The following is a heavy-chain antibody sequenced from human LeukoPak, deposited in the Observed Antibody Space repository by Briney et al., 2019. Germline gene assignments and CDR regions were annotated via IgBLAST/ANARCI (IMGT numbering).Heavy chain of an antibody. Sequence: SVKVSCKASGYTFTSYGISWVRQAPGQGLEWMGRIIPILGIANYAQKFQGRVTITADKSTSTAYMELSSLRSEDTAVYYCARDSSGYNWAVWDYWGQGTLVTVSS. CDR2: IIPILGIA. J-gene: IGHJ4*02. V-gene: IGHV1-69*04. CDR3: ARDSSGYNWAVWDY. D-gene: IGHD5-24*01. CDR1: GYTFTSYG.